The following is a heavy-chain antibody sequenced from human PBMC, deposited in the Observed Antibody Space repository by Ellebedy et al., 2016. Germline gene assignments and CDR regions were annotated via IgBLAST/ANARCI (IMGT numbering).Heavy chain of an antibody. CDR1: GFIFSNYA. Sequence: GESLKISXAASGFIFSNYAMTWVRQAPGKGLEWVSAISGSGESTYYADSVKGRFSISRDNSKNTLYLQMNSLRAEDTAVYYCARDRHVDTAMVTPWFDPWGQGTLVTVSS. D-gene: IGHD5-18*01. V-gene: IGHV3-23*01. CDR2: ISGSGEST. CDR3: ARDRHVDTAMVTPWFDP. J-gene: IGHJ5*02.